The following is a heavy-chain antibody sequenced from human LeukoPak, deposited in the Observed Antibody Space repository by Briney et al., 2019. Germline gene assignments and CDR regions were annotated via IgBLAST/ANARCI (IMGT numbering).Heavy chain of an antibody. V-gene: IGHV3-7*01. CDR2: IKQDGSEK. CDR3: AELGITMIGGV. Sequence: GGSLRLSCAASGFTFSSYWMSWVRQAPGKGLEWVANIKQDGSEKYYVDSVKGRFTISRDNAKNSLYLQMNSLRAEDTAVYYCAELGITMIGGVWGKGTTVTISP. J-gene: IGHJ6*04. CDR1: GFTFSSYW. D-gene: IGHD3-10*02.